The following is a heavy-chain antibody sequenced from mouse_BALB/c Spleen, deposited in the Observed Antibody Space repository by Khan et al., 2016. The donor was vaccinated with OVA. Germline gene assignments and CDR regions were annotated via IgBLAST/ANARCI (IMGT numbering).Heavy chain of an antibody. V-gene: IGHV1-20*02. CDR2: INPHIGET. CDR1: GYSFTGYF. Sequence: VQLKQSGPELVKPGASVKISCTASGYSFTGYFMNWVLQSPGKSLEWIGRINPHIGETFYNPKFKGKATLTADESSSTANMELRSLASEDSAVYYCARIYGSDFDYWGQGTTLTVSS. CDR3: ARIYGSDFDY. J-gene: IGHJ2*01. D-gene: IGHD1-1*01.